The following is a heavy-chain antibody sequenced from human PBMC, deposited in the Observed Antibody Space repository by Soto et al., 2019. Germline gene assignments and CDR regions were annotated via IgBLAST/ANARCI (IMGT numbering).Heavy chain of an antibody. CDR2: IKQDGSEK. D-gene: IGHD3-3*02. Sequence: GKGLEWVANIKQDGSEKYYVDSVKGRFTISRDNAKNSLYLQMNSLRAEVMVLYYCGSTSIRRCLGYPGQRPLGTV. J-gene: IGHJ4*02. CDR3: GSTSIRRCLGY. V-gene: IGHV3-7*01.